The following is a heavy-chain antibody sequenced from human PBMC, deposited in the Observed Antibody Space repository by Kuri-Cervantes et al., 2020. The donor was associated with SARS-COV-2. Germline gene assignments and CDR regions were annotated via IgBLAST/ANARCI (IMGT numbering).Heavy chain of an antibody. CDR3: ARRWSLVGATFFDY. CDR2: INRSGST. CDR1: GGSFSGYY. J-gene: IGHJ4*02. V-gene: IGHV4-34*01. D-gene: IGHD1-26*01. Sequence: SETLSLTCAVYGGSFSGYYWSWIRQPPGKGLEWIGEINRSGSTNYNPSLKSRVTISVDTSKNQFSLKLSSVTAADTAVYYCARRWSLVGATFFDYWGQGTLVTVSS.